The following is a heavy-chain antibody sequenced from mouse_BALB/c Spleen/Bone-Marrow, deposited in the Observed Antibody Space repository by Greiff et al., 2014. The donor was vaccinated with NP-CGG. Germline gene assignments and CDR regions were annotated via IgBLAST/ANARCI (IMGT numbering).Heavy chain of an antibody. CDR2: INDGGSYT. V-gene: IGHV5-4*02. Sequence: DVMLVESGGGSVKPGGSLKLSCAVSGFTLSDYYMYWVRQNPEKRLEWVATINDGGSYTYYPDSVKGRFTISRDNAKNNQYLQMSSLKSEDATMYYCASDGNFAMDYWGQGTSVTVSS. CDR3: ASDGNFAMDY. J-gene: IGHJ4*01. D-gene: IGHD2-1*01. CDR1: GFTLSDYY.